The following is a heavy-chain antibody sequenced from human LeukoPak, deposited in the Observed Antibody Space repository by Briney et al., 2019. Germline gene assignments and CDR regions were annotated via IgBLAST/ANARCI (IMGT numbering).Heavy chain of an antibody. Sequence: ASVKVSRKASGYTFTSYDINWVRQATGQGLEWMGWMNPNSGNTGYAQKFQGRVTMTRNTSISTAYMELSSLRSEDTAVYYCARRRSSSRNWFDPWGQGTLVTVSS. CDR2: MNPNSGNT. CDR3: ARRRSSSRNWFDP. V-gene: IGHV1-8*01. J-gene: IGHJ5*02. CDR1: GYTFTSYD. D-gene: IGHD6-13*01.